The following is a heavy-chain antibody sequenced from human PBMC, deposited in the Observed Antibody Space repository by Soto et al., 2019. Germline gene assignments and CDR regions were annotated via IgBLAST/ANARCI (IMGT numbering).Heavy chain of an antibody. D-gene: IGHD3-22*01. CDR2: IYHSGST. V-gene: IGHV4-30-2*01. CDR1: GGSISSGGYS. J-gene: IGHJ2*01. Sequence: SETLSLTCAVSGGSISSGGYSWNWIRQPPGKGLEWIGYIYHSGSTYYNPFLRSRVTISVDRSKNQFSLNLSSVTAADTAVYYCARVTYYDFWYFDLWGRGTLVTVSS. CDR3: ARVTYYDFWYFDL.